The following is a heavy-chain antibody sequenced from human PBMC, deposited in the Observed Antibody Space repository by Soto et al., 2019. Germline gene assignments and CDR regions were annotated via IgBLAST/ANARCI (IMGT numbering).Heavy chain of an antibody. CDR2: IVQDGSET. CDR1: GFTFSSYW. J-gene: IGHJ4*02. Sequence: GGSLRLSCAASGFTFSSYWMSWVRQAPGKGLEWVANIVQDGSETYSVDSVKGRFSISRGNAKNSLYLQMNSLRAEDTAVYYCARDRTRFGYWGQGTLVTVSS. CDR3: ARDRTRFGY. V-gene: IGHV3-7*01. D-gene: IGHD1-1*01.